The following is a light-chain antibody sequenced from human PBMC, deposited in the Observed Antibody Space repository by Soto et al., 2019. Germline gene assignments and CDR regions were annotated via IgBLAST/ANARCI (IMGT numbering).Light chain of an antibody. CDR1: QIISRN. CDR2: AAS. CDR3: QQSYSIPLT. V-gene: IGKV1-39*01. J-gene: IGKJ4*01. Sequence: DIQMTQSPSSLFASVGDRVTITCRASQIISRNLNWYQQRPGKAPKLLIYAASNLQSGVPSRFSGSGSGTHFTLTIINLQLEDFATYYCQQSYSIPLTFGGGTKVDIK.